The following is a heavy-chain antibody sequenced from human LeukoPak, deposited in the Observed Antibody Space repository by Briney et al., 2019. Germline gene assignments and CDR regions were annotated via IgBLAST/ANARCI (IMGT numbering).Heavy chain of an antibody. Sequence: KASETLSLTCNVSGGSISSGSYFWSWIRQPAGKGLESIGRIYTSGSTNYNPSLKSRVTMSVDTSKNQFSLKLSSVTAADTAVYYCARGVITMVRGVIGYYYYYMDVWGKGTTVTVSS. V-gene: IGHV4-61*02. D-gene: IGHD3-10*01. CDR2: IYTSGST. J-gene: IGHJ6*03. CDR3: ARGVITMVRGVIGYYYYYMDV. CDR1: GGSISSGSYF.